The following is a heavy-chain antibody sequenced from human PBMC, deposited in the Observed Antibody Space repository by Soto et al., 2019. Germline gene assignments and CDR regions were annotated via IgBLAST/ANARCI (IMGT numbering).Heavy chain of an antibody. J-gene: IGHJ6*02. CDR3: ARVVALYGLDV. CDR2: IKQDGTEK. CDR1: KFALSSYW. D-gene: IGHD2-15*01. Sequence: GSLRLFCAASKFALSSYWMSWVREAPGKGLEWVANIKQDGTEKYYVDSVRGRFTISRDNAKNSLYLQMNSLRAEDTAVYYCARVVALYGLDVLGHGTTVTVSS. V-gene: IGHV3-7*03.